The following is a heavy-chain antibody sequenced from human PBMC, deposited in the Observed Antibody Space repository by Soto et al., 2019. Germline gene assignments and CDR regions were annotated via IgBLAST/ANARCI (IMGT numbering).Heavy chain of an antibody. D-gene: IGHD3-10*01. Sequence: SVKVSCKASGGTFSSYAISWVRQAPGQGLEWMGGIIPIFGTANYAQKFRGRVTITADESTSTAYMELSSLRSEDTAVYYCARARVYGSGSYGMDVWGQGTTVTVSS. V-gene: IGHV1-69*13. CDR3: ARARVYGSGSYGMDV. CDR2: IIPIFGTA. J-gene: IGHJ6*01. CDR1: GGTFSSYA.